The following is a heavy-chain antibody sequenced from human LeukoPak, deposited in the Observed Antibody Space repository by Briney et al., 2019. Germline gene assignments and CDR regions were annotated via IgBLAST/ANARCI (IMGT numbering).Heavy chain of an antibody. D-gene: IGHD5-12*01. CDR2: ISSGSGHI. CDR3: ARAGGYSGYDSLY. CDR1: GFTFCSYT. V-gene: IGHV3-21*01. J-gene: IGHJ4*02. Sequence: GGSLRLSCVVSGFTFCSYTMNWIRQAPGKGLEWVSSISSGSGHIYYADSVKGRFTISRDNAKNSLYLQMHSLRAEDTAVYYCARAGGYSGYDSLYWGQGTLVTVSS.